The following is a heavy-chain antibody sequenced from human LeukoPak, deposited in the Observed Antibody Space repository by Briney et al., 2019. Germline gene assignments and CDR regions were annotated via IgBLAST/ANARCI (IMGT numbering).Heavy chain of an antibody. CDR2: VKQDGSEK. CDR3: ARSMAAGFDI. D-gene: IGHD6-25*01. Sequence: PGGSLRLSCAASGFTFSSFWMSWVRQVPGEGLEWVANVKQDGSEKYYVDSVKGRFTISRDNAKNSLYLQMNSLRAEDTAVYYCARSMAAGFDIWGQGTVVIVSS. V-gene: IGHV3-7*04. CDR1: GFTFSSFW. J-gene: IGHJ3*02.